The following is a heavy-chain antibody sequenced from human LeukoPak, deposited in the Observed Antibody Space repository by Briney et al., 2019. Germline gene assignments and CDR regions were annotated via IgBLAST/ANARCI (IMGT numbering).Heavy chain of an antibody. CDR1: GGSISSYY. CDR3: ARQSRGIAVAGLDC. Sequence: SETLSLTCTVSGGSISSYYWTWIRQPPEKGLEWIGYIYYNGSTNCNPSLKSRVTISVDTSKNQFSLKLSSVTAADTAVYYCARQSRGIAVAGLDCWGQGTLVTVSS. V-gene: IGHV4-59*08. CDR2: IYYNGST. J-gene: IGHJ4*02. D-gene: IGHD6-19*01.